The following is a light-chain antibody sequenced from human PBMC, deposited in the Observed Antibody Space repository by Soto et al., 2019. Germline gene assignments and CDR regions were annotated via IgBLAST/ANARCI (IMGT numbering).Light chain of an antibody. CDR2: EVN. Sequence: QSVLTQPPSASGSPGQSVTISCTGTSSDVGGYNYVSWYQQHPGKAPKLMIYEVNKRPSGVPDRFSGSKSGNTASLTVSGLQVEDEDDYSCNFYAGSLYVFGTGTKVTVL. CDR3: NFYAGSLYV. CDR1: SSDVGGYNY. V-gene: IGLV2-8*01. J-gene: IGLJ1*01.